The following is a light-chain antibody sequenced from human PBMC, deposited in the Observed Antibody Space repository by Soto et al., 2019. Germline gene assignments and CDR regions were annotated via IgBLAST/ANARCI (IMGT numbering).Light chain of an antibody. Sequence: QSVLTQPASVSGSPGQSITISCTGTSSDVGGYNSVSWYQQHPGKAPKLMIYDVSNRPSGVSNRFSGSKSVNTASLTISGLQVEDEDDYYCSSYTSSSTVVFGGGTKVTVL. CDR3: SSYTSSSTVV. J-gene: IGLJ2*01. CDR2: DVS. CDR1: SSDVGGYNS. V-gene: IGLV2-14*03.